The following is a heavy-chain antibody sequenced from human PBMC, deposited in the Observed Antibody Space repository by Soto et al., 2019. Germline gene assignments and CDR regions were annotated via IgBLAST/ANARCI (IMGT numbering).Heavy chain of an antibody. Sequence: ASVKVSCKASGYTFTGYYMHWVRQAPGQGLEWMGWINPNSGGTNYAQKFQGWVTMTRDTSISTAYMELSRLRSDDTAVYYCARDLSKYYGSGSPTMDYYYGMDVWGQGTTVTVSS. D-gene: IGHD3-10*01. V-gene: IGHV1-2*04. CDR2: INPNSGGT. CDR3: ARDLSKYYGSGSPTMDYYYGMDV. CDR1: GYTFTGYY. J-gene: IGHJ6*02.